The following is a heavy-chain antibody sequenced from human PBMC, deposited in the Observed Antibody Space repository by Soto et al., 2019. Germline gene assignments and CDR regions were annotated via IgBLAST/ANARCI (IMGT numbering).Heavy chain of an antibody. CDR3: ARHRGGDYYSYMDV. V-gene: IGHV4-39*01. CDR1: GGSISSSSYY. Sequence: PSETLSLTCTVSGGSISSSSYYWGWIRQPPGKGLEWIGSIYYSGSTYYNPSLKSRVTISVDTSKNQFSLKLSSVTAADTAVYYCARHRGGDYYSYMDVGGKGTRVTVPS. J-gene: IGHJ6*03. CDR2: IYYSGST. D-gene: IGHD3-16*01.